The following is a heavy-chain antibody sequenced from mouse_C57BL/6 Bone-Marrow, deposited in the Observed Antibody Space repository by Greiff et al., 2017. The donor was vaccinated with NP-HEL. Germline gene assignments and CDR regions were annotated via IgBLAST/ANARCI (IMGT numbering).Heavy chain of an antibody. J-gene: IGHJ1*03. CDR1: GYTFTSYW. Sequence: QVQLQQPGAELVMPGASVKLSCKASGYTFTSYWMHWVKQRPGQGLEWIGEIDPSDSYTNYTQKFKGQSTLTVDQSSSTAYMQLSSLTSEDSAVYPYYYGSSWYFDVWGTGTTVTVSS. CDR2: IDPSDSYT. D-gene: IGHD1-1*01. CDR3: YYGSSWYFDV. V-gene: IGHV1-69*01.